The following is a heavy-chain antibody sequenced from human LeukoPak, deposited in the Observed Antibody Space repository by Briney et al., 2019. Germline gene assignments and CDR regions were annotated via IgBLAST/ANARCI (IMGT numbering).Heavy chain of an antibody. CDR2: ISPNNTNT. J-gene: IGHJ4*02. D-gene: IGHD6-19*01. Sequence: ASLKVSCKASGYTFRSYDITCVTQAARPRLESLRCISPNNTNTNYAQKFQGRVNMTTDTTTSPAYMELRSLRSDDTAVYYCARDRDSSGWHVADYWGQGTLVSVPS. V-gene: IGHV1-18*01. CDR3: ARDRDSSGWHVADY. CDR1: GYTFRSYD.